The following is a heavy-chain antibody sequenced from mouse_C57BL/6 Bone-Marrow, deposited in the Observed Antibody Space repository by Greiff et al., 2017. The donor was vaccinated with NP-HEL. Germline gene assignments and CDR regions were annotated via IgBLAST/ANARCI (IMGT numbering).Heavy chain of an antibody. Sequence: VQLQQSGAELVRPGASVTLSCKASGYTFTDYEMHWVKQTPVHGLEWIGAIDPETGGTAYNQKFKGKAILTADKSSSTAYIELRSLTSEDSSVYYCTRRGGYDYEYAMDYWGQGTSVTVSS. CDR3: TRRGGYDYEYAMDY. J-gene: IGHJ4*01. CDR2: IDPETGGT. V-gene: IGHV1-15*01. CDR1: GYTFTDYE. D-gene: IGHD2-4*01.